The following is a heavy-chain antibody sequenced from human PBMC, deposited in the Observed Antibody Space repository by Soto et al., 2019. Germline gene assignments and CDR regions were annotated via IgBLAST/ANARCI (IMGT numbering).Heavy chain of an antibody. CDR2: IIPIFGTA. CDR3: ARGGQLLSYYYGMDV. Sequence: SVKVSCKASGGTFSSYAISWVRQAPGQGLEWMGGIIPIFGTANYAQKFQGRVTITADESTSTAYMELSSLRSEDTAVYYCARGGQLLSYYYGMDVWGQGTTVTVSS. CDR1: GGTFSSYA. V-gene: IGHV1-69*13. J-gene: IGHJ6*02. D-gene: IGHD2-2*01.